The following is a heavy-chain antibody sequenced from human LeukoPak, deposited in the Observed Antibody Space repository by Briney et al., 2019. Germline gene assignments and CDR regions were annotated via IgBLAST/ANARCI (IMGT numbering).Heavy chain of an antibody. CDR3: ATSYYYDSSGYSYGFDY. CDR2: IYYSGST. J-gene: IGHJ4*02. Sequence: PSETLSLTCTVSGGSFSCGSYYWSWIRQPPGKGLEWIGYIYYSGSTNYNPSLKSRVTISVDTSKNQFSLKLSSVTAADTAVYYCATSYYYDSSGYSYGFDYWGQGTLVTVSS. CDR1: GGSFSCGSYY. D-gene: IGHD3-22*01. V-gene: IGHV4-61*01.